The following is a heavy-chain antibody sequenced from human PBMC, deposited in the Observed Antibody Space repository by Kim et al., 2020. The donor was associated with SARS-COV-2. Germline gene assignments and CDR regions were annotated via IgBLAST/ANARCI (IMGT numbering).Heavy chain of an antibody. V-gene: IGHV3-23*01. Sequence: GGSLRLSCAASGFNFSYYAMSWVRQAPGKGLEWVSAIRPTGGSTFYADSVKGRFIISRDTSKNTVYLQMNSLSAEDTAVYFCAKDADYGGWAFDIWGQGTMVTVSS. J-gene: IGHJ3*02. D-gene: IGHD4-17*01. CDR1: GFNFSYYA. CDR3: AKDADYGGWAFDI. CDR2: IRPTGGST.